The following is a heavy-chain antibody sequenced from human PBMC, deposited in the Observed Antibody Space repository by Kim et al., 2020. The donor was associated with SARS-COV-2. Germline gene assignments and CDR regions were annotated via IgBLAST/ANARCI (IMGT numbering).Heavy chain of an antibody. CDR3: ARDQKSGISMSDAFDI. J-gene: IGHJ3*02. V-gene: IGHV1-2*06. CDR2: INPNSGGT. Sequence: ASVKVSCKASGYTFTGYYMHWVRQAPGQGLEWMGRINPNSGGTNYAQKFQGRVTMTRDTSISTAYMELSRLRSDDTAVYYCARDQKSGISMSDAFDIWGQGTMVTVSS. CDR1: GYTFTGYY. D-gene: IGHD2-21*01.